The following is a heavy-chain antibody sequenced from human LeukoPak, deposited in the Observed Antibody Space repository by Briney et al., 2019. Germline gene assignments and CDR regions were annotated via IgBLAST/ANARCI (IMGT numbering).Heavy chain of an antibody. CDR1: GGSISSYY. CDR2: IYYSGST. Sequence: SETLSLTCTVSGGSISSYYWSWIQQPPGKGLEWIGYIYYSGSTSYNPSLKSRVTILVDTSKNQFSLKLSSVTAADTAIYYCARHERDASLDHALDIWGQGTMVTVSS. V-gene: IGHV4-59*08. D-gene: IGHD5-24*01. CDR3: ARHERDASLDHALDI. J-gene: IGHJ3*02.